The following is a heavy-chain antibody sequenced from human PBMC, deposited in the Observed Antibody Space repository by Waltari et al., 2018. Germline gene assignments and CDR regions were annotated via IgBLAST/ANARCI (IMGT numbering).Heavy chain of an antibody. CDR1: GFTFDDYG. D-gene: IGHD7-27*01. J-gene: IGHJ4*02. CDR2: IRWNGAST. Sequence: EVLLVESGGAVVRPGGSLRLSCAASGFTFDDYGMVWVRQAPGKGLEWVSGIRWNGASTDYADSVKGRFTISRDKAKNSLYLQMNSLIAEDTALYHCARDKWGPDYWGQGTLVTVSS. CDR3: ARDKWGPDY. V-gene: IGHV3-20*01.